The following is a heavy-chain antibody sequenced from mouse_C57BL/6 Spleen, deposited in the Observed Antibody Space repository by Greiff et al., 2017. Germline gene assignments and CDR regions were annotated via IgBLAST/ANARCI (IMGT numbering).Heavy chain of an antibody. V-gene: IGHV1-59*01. CDR3: ARSGDSGSSYGYFDV. Sequence: QVQLKQPGAELVRPGTSVKLSCKASGYTFTSYWMHWVKQRPGQGLEWIGVIDPSDSYTNYNQKFKGKATLTVDTSSSTAYMQLSSLTSEDSAVYYCARSGDSGSSYGYFDVWGTGTTVTVSS. J-gene: IGHJ1*03. CDR1: GYTFTSYW. D-gene: IGHD1-1*01. CDR2: IDPSDSYT.